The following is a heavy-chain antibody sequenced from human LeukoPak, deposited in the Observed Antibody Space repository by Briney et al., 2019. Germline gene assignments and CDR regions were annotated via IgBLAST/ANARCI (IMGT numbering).Heavy chain of an antibody. CDR2: INHSGST. V-gene: IGHV4-34*01. D-gene: IGHD3-10*01. Sequence: SETLSLTCAVYGGSFGGYYWSWIRQPPGKGLEWIGEINHSGSTNYNPSLKSRVTISVDTSKNQFSLKLSSVTAADTAVYYCARSNPTMVRGVNNWFDPWGQGTLVTVSS. CDR1: GGSFGGYY. J-gene: IGHJ5*02. CDR3: ARSNPTMVRGVNNWFDP.